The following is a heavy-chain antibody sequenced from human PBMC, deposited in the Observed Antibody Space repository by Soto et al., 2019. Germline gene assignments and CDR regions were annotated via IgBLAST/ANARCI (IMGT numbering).Heavy chain of an antibody. J-gene: IGHJ4*02. V-gene: IGHV3-23*01. Sequence: PRLSCKATGFTFDGFPMTWVRQAPGKGLQWVAAISGSGHTITYADSVTGRFTISRDNSKDTLYLQMNSLRHEDSAIYFCARDDPFDLWGQGTQVPVSS. CDR3: ARDDPFDL. CDR1: GFTFDGFP. CDR2: ISGSGHTI.